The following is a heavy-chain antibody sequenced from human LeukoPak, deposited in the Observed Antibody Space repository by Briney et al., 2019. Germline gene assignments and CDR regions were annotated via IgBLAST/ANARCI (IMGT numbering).Heavy chain of an antibody. V-gene: IGHV4-4*07. J-gene: IGHJ4*02. D-gene: IGHD1-26*01. CDR3: ARQSGRLFTYSGSFHFDY. CDR2: IYTSGST. Sequence: PSQTLSLTCTVSGGSISSYYWSWIRQPAGKGLEWIGRIYTSGSTNYDPSLKSRVTMSVDTSKNQSSLKLSSVTAADTAVYYCARQSGRLFTYSGSFHFDYWGQGTLVTVSS. CDR1: GGSISSYY.